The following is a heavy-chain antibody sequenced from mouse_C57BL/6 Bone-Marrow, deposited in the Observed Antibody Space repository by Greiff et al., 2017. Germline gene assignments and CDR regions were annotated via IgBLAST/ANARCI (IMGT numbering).Heavy chain of an antibody. Sequence: VQLQQSGAELARPGASVKLSCKASGYTFTSYGISWVKQRTGQGLEWIGEIYPRSGNTYYNEKFKGKATLTAAQSSSTAYMELRSLTSEDSAVYFCARRSNWAMDYWGQGTTVTVSS. J-gene: IGHJ4*01. D-gene: IGHD4-1*01. CDR1: GYTFTSYG. CDR3: ARRSNWAMDY. CDR2: IYPRSGNT. V-gene: IGHV1-81*01.